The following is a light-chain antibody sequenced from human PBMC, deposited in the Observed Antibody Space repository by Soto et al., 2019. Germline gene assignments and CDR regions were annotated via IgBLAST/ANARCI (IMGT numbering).Light chain of an antibody. Sequence: DIVMTQSPLSLPVTPGEPASISCRSSQSLLHSNGVNYLDWFLQKPGQSPQVLIYLGSNRASGVPDRFSGSGSGTDFTLKISRVEAEDFGVYYCMQSLRTPHTFGQGTKLEIK. CDR2: LGS. CDR3: MQSLRTPHT. V-gene: IGKV2-28*01. J-gene: IGKJ2*01. CDR1: QSLLHSNGVNY.